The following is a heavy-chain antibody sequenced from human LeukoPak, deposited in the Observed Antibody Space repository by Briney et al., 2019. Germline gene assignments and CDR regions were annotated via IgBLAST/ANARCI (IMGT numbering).Heavy chain of an antibody. CDR3: ARGIVGATWFDP. CDR2: INHSGST. J-gene: IGHJ5*02. Sequence: KTSETLSLTCAVYGGSFSGYYWSWIRQPPGKGLEWIGEINHSGSTNYNPSLKSRVTISVDTSKNQFSLKLSSVAAADTAVYYCARGIVGATWFDPWGQGTLVTVSS. D-gene: IGHD1-26*01. CDR1: GGSFSGYY. V-gene: IGHV4-34*01.